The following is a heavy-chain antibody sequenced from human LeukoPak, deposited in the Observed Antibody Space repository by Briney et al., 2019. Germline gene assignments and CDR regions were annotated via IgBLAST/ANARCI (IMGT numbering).Heavy chain of an antibody. V-gene: IGHV1-8*01. CDR2: VNPNSGNT. Sequence: ASVKVSCKASGYTFTSYDINWVRQAPGQGLDWMGWVNPNSGNTGYAQKFQGRVTMTRNTSISTAYMELSSLRSEDTAVYYCARVPYVGSYYGRYYFDYWGQGTLVTVSS. CDR1: GYTFTSYD. CDR3: ARVPYVGSYYGRYYFDY. J-gene: IGHJ4*02. D-gene: IGHD1-26*01.